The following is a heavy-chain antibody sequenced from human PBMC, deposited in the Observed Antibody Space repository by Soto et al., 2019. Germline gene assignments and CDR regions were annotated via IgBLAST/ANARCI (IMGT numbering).Heavy chain of an antibody. CDR1: GFTFSSYG. CDR2: ISYDGSNK. D-gene: IGHD3-3*01. Sequence: QVQLVESGGGVVQPGRSLRLSCAASGFTFSSYGMHWVRQAPGKGLEWVAVISYDGSNKYYADSVKGRFTISRDNSKNTLYLQMNSLRAEDTAVYYCAKDAHYYDFWSGYFGGVDYWGQGTLVTVSS. V-gene: IGHV3-30*18. CDR3: AKDAHYYDFWSGYFGGVDY. J-gene: IGHJ4*02.